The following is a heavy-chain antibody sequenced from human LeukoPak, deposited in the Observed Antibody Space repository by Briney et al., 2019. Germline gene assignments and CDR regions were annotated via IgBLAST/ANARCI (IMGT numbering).Heavy chain of an antibody. V-gene: IGHV3-30*18. D-gene: IGHD6-13*01. CDR3: AKEITQYTRNWYWVN. Sequence: PGRSLRLSCAASGFTFSNYGMHWVRQSPGQGLEWVAVVSYEGRTQYYADSVKGRFTISRDNSKNTLFLQMNSLRAEDTAVYYCAKEITQYTRNWYWVNWGQGTLVSVSS. J-gene: IGHJ4*02. CDR1: GFTFSNYG. CDR2: VSYEGRTQ.